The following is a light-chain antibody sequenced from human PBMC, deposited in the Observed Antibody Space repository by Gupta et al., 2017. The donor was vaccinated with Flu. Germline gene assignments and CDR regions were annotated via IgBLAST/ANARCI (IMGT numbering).Light chain of an antibody. CDR1: SSNLGSNT. V-gene: IGLV1-44*01. J-gene: IGLJ3*02. CDR2: TND. Sequence: QSVLTQPPSASGTPGQRVTISCSGSSSNLGSNTINWYQQVPGTAPKLLIYTNDQRPSGVPDRFSGSKSGTSASLAINGLQSEDEADYYCATWDDNLNGPGVFGGGTRLTVL. CDR3: ATWDDNLNGPGV.